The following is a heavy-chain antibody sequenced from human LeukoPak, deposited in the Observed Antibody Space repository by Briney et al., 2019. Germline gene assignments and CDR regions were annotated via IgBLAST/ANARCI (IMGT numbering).Heavy chain of an antibody. CDR3: ARDRAIILFGAFDI. CDR1: EFSFSSYW. Sequence: GGSLRLSCEGSEFSFSSYWMSWVRQAPGKGLEWVAKIKQDGSEKYYVDSVKGRFTISRDNAKNSMYLLMNSLRVEDTAVYYCARDRAIILFGAFDIWGQGTMVTVSS. D-gene: IGHD3-3*01. J-gene: IGHJ3*02. CDR2: IKQDGSEK. V-gene: IGHV3-7*01.